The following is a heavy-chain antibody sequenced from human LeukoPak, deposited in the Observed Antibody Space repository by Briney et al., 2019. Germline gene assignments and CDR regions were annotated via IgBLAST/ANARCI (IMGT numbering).Heavy chain of an antibody. V-gene: IGHV4-34*01. CDR1: GGSFSGYY. CDR2: INHFGST. D-gene: IGHD3-3*01. J-gene: IGHJ3*02. Sequence: SETLSLTCAVYGGSFSGYYWSWIRQSPVQGMEWIGEINHFGSTNYNQTLKLRVTISVDPPKNQFSLNLSSVPAADTAVYYCARGGTRRSGYYSPSGMRSFDAFDIWGQGTLVTVTS. CDR3: ARGGTRRSGYYSPSGMRSFDAFDI.